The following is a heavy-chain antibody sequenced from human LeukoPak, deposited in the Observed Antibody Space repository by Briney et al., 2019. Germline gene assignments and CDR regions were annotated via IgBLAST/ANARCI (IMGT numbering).Heavy chain of an antibody. CDR3: ARDQVVIITDYYYYMDV. CDR1: GFTFSSYA. J-gene: IGHJ6*03. D-gene: IGHD3-3*01. CDR2: ISYDGSNK. V-gene: IGHV3-30*04. Sequence: GGSLRLSCAASGFTFSSYAMHWVRQAPGKGPEWVAVISYDGSNKYYADSVKGRFTISRDNSKNTLYLQMNSLRAEDTAVYYCARDQVVIITDYYYYMDVWGKGTTVTVSS.